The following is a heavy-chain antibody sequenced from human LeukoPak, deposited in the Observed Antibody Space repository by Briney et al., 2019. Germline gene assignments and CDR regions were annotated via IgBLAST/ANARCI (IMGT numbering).Heavy chain of an antibody. CDR2: IYHSGST. CDR3: ARGVPMGPDSSSPMYFDI. Sequence: PSETLSLTCAVSGGSISSSNWWSWVRQPPGKGLEWIGEIYHSGSTNYNPSLKSRVTISVDTSKNQFSLKLSSVTAADTAVYYCARGVPMGPDSSSPMYFDIWGQGTMVTVSS. V-gene: IGHV4-4*02. CDR1: GGSISSSNW. D-gene: IGHD6-13*01. J-gene: IGHJ3*02.